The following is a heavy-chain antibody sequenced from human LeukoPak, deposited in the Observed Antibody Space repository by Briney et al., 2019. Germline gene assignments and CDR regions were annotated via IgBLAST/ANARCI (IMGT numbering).Heavy chain of an antibody. D-gene: IGHD6-6*01. J-gene: IGHJ4*02. CDR3: ASETSSSSYYFDY. CDR2: INPNSGGT. V-gene: IGHV1-2*02. Sequence: ASVKVSCKASGYTFTGYYMHWVRQAPGQGLEWMGWINPNSGGTNYAQKFQGRVTMTRDTSISTAYMELSRLRSDDTAVYYCASETSSSSYYFDYWGQGTLVTVSS. CDR1: GYTFTGYY.